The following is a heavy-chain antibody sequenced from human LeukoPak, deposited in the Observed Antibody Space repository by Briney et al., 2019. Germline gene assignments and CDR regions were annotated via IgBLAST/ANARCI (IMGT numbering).Heavy chain of an antibody. J-gene: IGHJ4*02. V-gene: IGHV1-18*01. CDR1: GYTFTFYA. Sequence: GASVKVSCKASGYTFTFYAIHWVRQAPGQRLEWMGWINAYNGNTNYAQKLQGRVTMTTDTSTSTAYMELRSLRSDDTAVYYCALRSGYYYGWYFDYWGQGTLVTVSS. CDR2: INAYNGNT. D-gene: IGHD3-22*01. CDR3: ALRSGYYYGWYFDY.